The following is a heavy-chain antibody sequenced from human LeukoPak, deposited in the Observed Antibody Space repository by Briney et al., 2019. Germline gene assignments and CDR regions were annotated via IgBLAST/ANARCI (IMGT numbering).Heavy chain of an antibody. CDR1: VYTLTDLS. Sequence: GASVKVSCKVSVYTLTDLSMHWVRQAPGKGLEWMGGFDPEGGETIYAQKFQGRVTMTEDTSTDTAYMELSSLRSEDTAVYYCATGPGIAVVRRYYYYMDVWGKGTTVTVSS. V-gene: IGHV1-24*01. D-gene: IGHD6-19*01. CDR3: ATGPGIAVVRRYYYYMDV. CDR2: FDPEGGET. J-gene: IGHJ6*03.